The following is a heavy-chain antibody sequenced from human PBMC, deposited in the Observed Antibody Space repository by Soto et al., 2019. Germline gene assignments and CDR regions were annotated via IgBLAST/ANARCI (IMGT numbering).Heavy chain of an antibody. J-gene: IGHJ6*02. CDR3: ARGLVIRPYYYHGMDV. CDR1: GGSISSGDYL. Sequence: QVQLQESGPGLVKPSQTLSLTCTVSGGSISSGDYLWNWIRQSPGKGLEWIGYISSIGSTYYNPSIKSRVSVSRDTSKNQFSMKLSSVTTTDTAVYYCARGLVIRPYYYHGMDVWGQGTTVTVSS. V-gene: IGHV4-30-4*01. CDR2: ISSIGST. D-gene: IGHD3-9*01.